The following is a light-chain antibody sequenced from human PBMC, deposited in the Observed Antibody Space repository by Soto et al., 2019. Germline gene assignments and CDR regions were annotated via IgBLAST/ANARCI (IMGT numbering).Light chain of an antibody. CDR1: QSISSW. V-gene: IGKV1-5*03. Sequence: DIQMSQSPSTLAACVGDRVTITCRASQSISSWLAWYQQKPGKAPKLLIYKASTLQSGVPSRFSGSGSGTEFTLAISSLQPDDSATYYCQQYNDTWTFGQGTKVDIK. CDR2: KAS. CDR3: QQYNDTWT. J-gene: IGKJ1*01.